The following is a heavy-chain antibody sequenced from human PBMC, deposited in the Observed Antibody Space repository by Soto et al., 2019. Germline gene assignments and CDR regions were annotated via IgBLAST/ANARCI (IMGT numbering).Heavy chain of an antibody. V-gene: IGHV4-34*01. Sequence: PPGTLSLTCAPYVASLSGYYWSWIRQPPGKGLEWIGEINHSGSTNYNPSLKSRVTISVDPSKNQFSLKLSSVTAAETAVYYCARGPYYYDSRRETRSAVYYYYRMDVWAQGTTATVS. J-gene: IGHJ6*02. CDR3: ARGPYYYDSRRETRSAVYYYYRMDV. CDR1: VASLSGYY. CDR2: INHSGST. D-gene: IGHD3-22*01.